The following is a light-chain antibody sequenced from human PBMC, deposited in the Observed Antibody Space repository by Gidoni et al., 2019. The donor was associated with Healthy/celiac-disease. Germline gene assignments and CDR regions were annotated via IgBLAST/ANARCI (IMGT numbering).Light chain of an antibody. CDR2: EGS. CDR3: CSYAGSSFYV. CDR1: SSDVGSYNL. V-gene: IGLV2-23*01. Sequence: SALTQPATVYGCPGQSITISCTGTSSDVGSYNLVSWYQQHPGKAPKLMIYEGSKRPSGVSNRFSGSKSGNTASLTISGLQAEDEADYYCCSYAGSSFYVFGTGTKVTVL. J-gene: IGLJ1*01.